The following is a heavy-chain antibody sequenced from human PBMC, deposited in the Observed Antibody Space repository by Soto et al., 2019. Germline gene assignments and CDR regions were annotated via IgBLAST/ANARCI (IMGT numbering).Heavy chain of an antibody. V-gene: IGHV3-23*01. Sequence: ESGGGLVQPGGSLEVSCRASGFNFGNYAMSWVRQAPGTGPEWVSSVGGDASDTHYADSVRGRFTISRDNSKNTLYLHMNSLRAEDTAIYFCAKDFIPRNSIYDPFDIWGQGTTVSVSS. J-gene: IGHJ3*02. CDR2: VGGDASDT. CDR3: AKDFIPRNSIYDPFDI. D-gene: IGHD2-21*01. CDR1: GFNFGNYA.